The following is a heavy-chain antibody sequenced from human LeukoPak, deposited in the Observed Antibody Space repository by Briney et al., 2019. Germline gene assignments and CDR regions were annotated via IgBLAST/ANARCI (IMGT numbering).Heavy chain of an antibody. Sequence: PSETLSLTCTVSGGSINSRGYYWGWIRQPPGKGLEWIGSSYYSGTTYYNPSLKSRVTISIDTSKNQFSLGLNSVTAADTAVYFCARADAYYYYYMDVWGSGTTVTVSS. CDR2: SYYSGTT. V-gene: IGHV4-39*07. CDR1: GGSINSRGYY. CDR3: ARADAYYYYYMDV. J-gene: IGHJ6*03.